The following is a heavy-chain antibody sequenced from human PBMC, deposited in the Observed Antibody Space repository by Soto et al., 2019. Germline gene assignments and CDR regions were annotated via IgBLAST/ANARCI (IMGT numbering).Heavy chain of an antibody. CDR2: IIPIFGTA. Sequence: QVQLVQSGAEVKKPGSSVKVSCKASGGTFSSYAIRWVRQAPGQGLEWMGGIIPIFGTANYAQKFQGRVTITEDESTSTDYMELSSLRSEDTAVYYGARDGKVDGYNQAYYFDYWGQGTLVTVSS. CDR1: GGTFSSYA. D-gene: IGHD5-12*01. V-gene: IGHV1-69*01. J-gene: IGHJ4*02. CDR3: ARDGKVDGYNQAYYFDY.